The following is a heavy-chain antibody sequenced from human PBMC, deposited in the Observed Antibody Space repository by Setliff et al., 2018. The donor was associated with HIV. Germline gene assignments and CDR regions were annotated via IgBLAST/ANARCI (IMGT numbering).Heavy chain of an antibody. J-gene: IGHJ4*02. D-gene: IGHD3-22*01. Sequence: SETLSLTCTVSGGSVRSSSYFWGWIRQPPGTGREWIGNIYYSGTTFYNPSLKSRVSISVDTSTDHFSLKLSSVTAADTAVYYCARTPGTHYYDRSANFHYFDYWGQGALVTVSS. CDR2: IYYSGTT. CDR3: ARTPGTHYYDRSANFHYFDY. V-gene: IGHV4-39*02. CDR1: GGSVRSSSYF.